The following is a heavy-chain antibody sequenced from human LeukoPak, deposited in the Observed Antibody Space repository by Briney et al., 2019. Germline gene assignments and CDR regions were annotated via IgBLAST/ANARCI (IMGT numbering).Heavy chain of an antibody. Sequence: SETLSLTCTVSGGSISSWYWSWIRQPPGKGLEWIGYIYDSGNTNYNPSLKTRVTISVDTSKNQLSLNLSSVTAADTAVYYCATRRPTCLSTSCRADAFDIWGQGTMVTVSS. D-gene: IGHD2-2*01. CDR3: ATRRPTCLSTSCRADAFDI. CDR1: GGSISSWY. J-gene: IGHJ3*02. V-gene: IGHV4-59*01. CDR2: IYDSGNT.